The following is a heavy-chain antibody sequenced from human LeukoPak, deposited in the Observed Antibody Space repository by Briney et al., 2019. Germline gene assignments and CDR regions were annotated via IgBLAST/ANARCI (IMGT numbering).Heavy chain of an antibody. Sequence: SETLSLTCTVSGDSILSSYWSWIRQSPGKGLQWIGHIHYSGSTKYNPSLKSRVTISIDTSKNQFSLTLTSVAAADTAVYYCVRQAYCSGSDCNPYDYWGQGTLVTVSS. CDR2: IHYSGST. CDR3: VRQAYCSGSDCNPYDY. D-gene: IGHD2-15*01. V-gene: IGHV4-59*08. CDR1: GDSILSSY. J-gene: IGHJ4*02.